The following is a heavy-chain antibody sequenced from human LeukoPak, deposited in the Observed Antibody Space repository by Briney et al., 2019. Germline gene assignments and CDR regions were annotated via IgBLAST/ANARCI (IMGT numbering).Heavy chain of an antibody. CDR3: ARVCSGGSCYSRWAAFDI. Sequence: SEALSLTCSVFGDSVSNHAYYWAWIRQAPGKRLEWMGSGHYRETTYSSPSLKSRVTISVDTSKNQVSLKLNSVTAADTAVYYCARVCSGGSCYSRWAAFDIWGQGTMVTVSS. D-gene: IGHD2-15*01. J-gene: IGHJ3*02. CDR2: GHYRETT. V-gene: IGHV4-39*07. CDR1: GDSVSNHAYY.